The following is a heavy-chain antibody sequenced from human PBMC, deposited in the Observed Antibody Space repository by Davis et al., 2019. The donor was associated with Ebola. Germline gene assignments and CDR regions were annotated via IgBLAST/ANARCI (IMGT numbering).Heavy chain of an antibody. CDR3: ARSITMVRGVTHFDY. Sequence: ASVKVSCKASGYTFTSYGISWVRQAPGQGLEWMGWISAYNGNTNYAQKLQGRVTMTTDTSTSTAYMELRSLRSDDTAVYYCARSITMVRGVTHFDYWGQGTLVTVSS. J-gene: IGHJ4*02. D-gene: IGHD3-10*01. CDR2: ISAYNGNT. CDR1: GYTFTSYG. V-gene: IGHV1-18*01.